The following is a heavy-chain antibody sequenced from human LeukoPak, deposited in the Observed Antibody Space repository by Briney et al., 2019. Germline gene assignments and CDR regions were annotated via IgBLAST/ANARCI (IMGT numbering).Heavy chain of an antibody. CDR3: ARNDDFWSGYYDY. D-gene: IGHD3-3*01. J-gene: IGHJ4*02. CDR1: GGSISSYY. Sequence: SETLSLTCTVSGGSISSYYWSWIRQPPGKGLEWIGYIYYSGSTNYNPSLKSRVTISVDTSKNQFSLKLSSVTAADTVVYYCARNDDFWSGYYDYWGQGTLVTVSS. V-gene: IGHV4-59*01. CDR2: IYYSGST.